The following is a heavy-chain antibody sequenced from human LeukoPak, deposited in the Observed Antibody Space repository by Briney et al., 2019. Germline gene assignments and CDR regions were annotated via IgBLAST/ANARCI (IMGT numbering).Heavy chain of an antibody. Sequence: PSETLSLTCAVSGGSISSGGYSWSWIRQPPGKGLEWIGYIYHSGSTYYNPSLKSRVTISVDTSKNQFSLKLSSVTAADTAVYYCARLVVPAASDYYYYGMDVWGQGTTVTVSS. CDR1: GGSISSGGYS. J-gene: IGHJ6*02. D-gene: IGHD2-2*01. V-gene: IGHV4-30-2*01. CDR2: IYHSGST. CDR3: ARLVVPAASDYYYYGMDV.